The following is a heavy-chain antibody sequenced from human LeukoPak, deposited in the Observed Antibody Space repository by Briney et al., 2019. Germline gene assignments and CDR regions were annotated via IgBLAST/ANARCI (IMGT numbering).Heavy chain of an antibody. CDR1: GXTFSNYW. J-gene: IGHJ3*02. V-gene: IGHV3-7*04. CDR2: IKSDGSSK. Sequence: TGGSLRLSCAASGXTFSNYWMGWVRQAPGKGLEWVALIKSDGSSKYYVDSVKGRFTISRDNAKNSLYLPMNSLRAEDTAIYYCARNSRYSFDIWGPGTMVTVSP. D-gene: IGHD4-11*01. CDR3: ARNSRYSFDI.